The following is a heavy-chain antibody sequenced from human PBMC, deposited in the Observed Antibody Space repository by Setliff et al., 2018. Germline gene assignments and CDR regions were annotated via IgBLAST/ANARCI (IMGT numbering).Heavy chain of an antibody. D-gene: IGHD6-19*01. J-gene: IGHJ4*02. CDR2: ISPYSGNT. CDR1: GYTFRSYA. V-gene: IGHV1-18*01. Sequence: ASVKVSCKASGYTFRSYAMNWVRQAPGQGLEWLGSISPYSGNTNYPQWLQDRVTMTIDTSATTVYMELKSLRSDDTAVYYCVRSSAPQVVLAADFDFWGQGTPVTVSS. CDR3: VRSSAPQVVLAADFDF.